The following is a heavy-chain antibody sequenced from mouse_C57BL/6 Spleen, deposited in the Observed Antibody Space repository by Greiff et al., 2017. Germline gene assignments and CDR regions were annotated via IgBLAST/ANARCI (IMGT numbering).Heavy chain of an antibody. Sequence: EVQLQQSGPGLVKPSQSLSLTCSVTGYSITSGYYWNWIRQFPGNKLEWMGYISYDGSNNYNPSLKNRISITRDTAKNQFFLTLNSVTTEDTATYYCARAPVYYYGSSYWYFDVWGTGTTVTVSS. CDR1: GYSITSGYY. CDR2: ISYDGSN. D-gene: IGHD1-1*01. J-gene: IGHJ1*03. V-gene: IGHV3-6*01. CDR3: ARAPVYYYGSSYWYFDV.